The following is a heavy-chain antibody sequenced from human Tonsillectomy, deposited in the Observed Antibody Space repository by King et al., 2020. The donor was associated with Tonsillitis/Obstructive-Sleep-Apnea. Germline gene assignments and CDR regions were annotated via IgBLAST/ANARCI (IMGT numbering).Heavy chain of an antibody. CDR2: IWYDGSNK. CDR1: GFTFSSYG. J-gene: IGHJ6*03. D-gene: IGHD4-11*01. CDR3: ARDSGHVDQTVTASYMDV. Sequence: VQLVESGGGVVQPGRSLRLSCAASGFTFSSYGVHWVRQAPGKGLEWVAVIWYDGSNKYYADSVKGRFTISRDNSKNTLYLQMNSLRAQDTAVVDCARDSGHVDQTVTASYMDVWGNGTTGTVSS. V-gene: IGHV3-33*01.